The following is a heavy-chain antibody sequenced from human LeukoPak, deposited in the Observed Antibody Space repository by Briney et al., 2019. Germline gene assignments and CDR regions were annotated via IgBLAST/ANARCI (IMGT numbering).Heavy chain of an antibody. CDR1: GGFISSYY. V-gene: IGHV4-59*01. J-gene: IGHJ4*02. CDR3: ARYYYDSSGYYYHDY. Sequence: SETLSLTCTVSGGFISSYYWSWIRQPPGKELEWIGYIYYSGSTNYSPSLKSRVTISVDTSKNQFSLKLSSVTAADTAVYYCARYYYDSSGYYYHDYWGQGTLVTVSS. CDR2: IYYSGST. D-gene: IGHD3-22*01.